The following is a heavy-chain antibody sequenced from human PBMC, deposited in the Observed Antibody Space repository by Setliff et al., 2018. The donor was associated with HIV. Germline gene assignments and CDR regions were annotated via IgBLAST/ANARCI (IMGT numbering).Heavy chain of an antibody. Sequence: GGSLRLSCAASGFTFSYAWMNWVRQAPGKGLEWVGRVKRKTDGGTIDYAASVRGRFTISRDDSKNTLYLQMNSLKTEDTAVYYCTTRICSGGTCDFGAWGQGSLVTVSS. J-gene: IGHJ4*02. V-gene: IGHV3-15*01. CDR1: GFTFSYAW. D-gene: IGHD2-15*01. CDR3: TTRICSGGTCDFGA. CDR2: VKRKTDGGTI.